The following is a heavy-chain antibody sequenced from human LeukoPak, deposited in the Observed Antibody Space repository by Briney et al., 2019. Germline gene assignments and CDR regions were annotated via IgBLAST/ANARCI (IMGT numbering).Heavy chain of an antibody. V-gene: IGHV4-39*01. D-gene: IGHD6-19*01. J-gene: IGHJ5*02. CDR3: AREQWLDFNWFDP. Sequence: KPSETLSLTCTVSGGSISSSSYYWGWIRQPPGKGLEWIGSIYYSGSTYYNPSLKSRVTISVDTSKNQFSLKLSSVTAADTAVYYCAREQWLDFNWFDPWGQGTLVTVSS. CDR1: GGSISSSSYY. CDR2: IYYSGST.